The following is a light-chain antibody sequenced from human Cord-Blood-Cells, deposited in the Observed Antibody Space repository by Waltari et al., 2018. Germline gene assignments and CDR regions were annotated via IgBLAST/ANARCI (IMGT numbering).Light chain of an antibody. V-gene: IGLV2-14*01. CDR2: DVS. CDR3: SSYTSSSTVV. J-gene: IGLJ2*01. CDR1: SSDVGGLNF. Sequence: QSALTQPASVSGSPGQSITLSCTGTSSDVGGLNFVSWYQQHPGKAPKLMIYDVSNRPAGVSNRFSGSKSGNTASLTISGLQAEDEADYYCSSYTSSSTVVFGGGTKLTVL.